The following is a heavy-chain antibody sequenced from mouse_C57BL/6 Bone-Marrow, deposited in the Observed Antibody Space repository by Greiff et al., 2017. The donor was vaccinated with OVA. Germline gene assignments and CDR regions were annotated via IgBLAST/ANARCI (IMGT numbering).Heavy chain of an antibody. CDR3: AREDCSYAMDY. CDR1: GFTFSSYT. J-gene: IGHJ4*01. CDR2: ISGGGGNT. Sequence: EVKLVESGGGLVKPGGSLKLSCAASGFTFSSYTMSWVRQTPEKRLEWVATISGGGGNTYYPDSVKGRFTISRDNAKNTLYLQMSSLRSEDTALYYCAREDCSYAMDYWGQGTSVTVSS. V-gene: IGHV5-9*01.